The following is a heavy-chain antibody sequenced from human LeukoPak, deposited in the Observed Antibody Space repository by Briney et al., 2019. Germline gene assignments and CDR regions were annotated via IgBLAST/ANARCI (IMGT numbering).Heavy chain of an antibody. CDR1: GYTFSSYA. D-gene: IGHD2-15*01. CDR3: TRGTGCTGGSCSYYGMDV. J-gene: IGHJ6*02. CDR2: INAGNGDT. Sequence: ASVKVSCKGSGYTFSSYAIHWVRQAPGQRLEWMGWINAGNGDTKYSQKFQGRVTITRDTSATTAYMELSSLRYEDTAVYYCTRGTGCTGGSCSYYGMDVWGQGTTVTVSS. V-gene: IGHV1-3*01.